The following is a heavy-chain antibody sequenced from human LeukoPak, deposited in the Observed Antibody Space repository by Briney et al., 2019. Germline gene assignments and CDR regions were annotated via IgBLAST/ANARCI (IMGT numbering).Heavy chain of an antibody. Sequence: GGSLRRSCAASGFTFDDYAMHWVRQAPGKGLEWVSLISWDGGSTYYADSVKGLFTSSRDNAKNSVYLQMNSRRAEDTAVYYCARDSWVTAGSDYWGQGTLVTVSS. D-gene: IGHD2-21*02. CDR3: ARDSWVTAGSDY. V-gene: IGHV3-43D*03. CDR2: ISWDGGST. CDR1: GFTFDDYA. J-gene: IGHJ4*02.